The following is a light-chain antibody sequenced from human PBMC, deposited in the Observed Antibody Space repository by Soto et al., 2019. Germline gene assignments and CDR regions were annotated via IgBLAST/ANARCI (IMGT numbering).Light chain of an antibody. Sequence: QSVLTQPPSVSGAPGQRVSISCTGTSSNIGAGFEVHWYQQVPGKAPKLLIFETDNRPSGVPDRFSGSKSGTSASLAITGLQAEDEADYFCQSYDSSLSGSEVFGGGTKVTVL. V-gene: IGLV1-40*01. CDR2: ETD. CDR1: SSNIGAGFE. J-gene: IGLJ3*02. CDR3: QSYDSSLSGSEV.